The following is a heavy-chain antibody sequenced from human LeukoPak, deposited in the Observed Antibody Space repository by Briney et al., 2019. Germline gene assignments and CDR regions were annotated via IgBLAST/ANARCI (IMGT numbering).Heavy chain of an antibody. CDR2: IKSKIDGGTT. D-gene: IGHD3-9*01. Sequence: GGSLRLSCAASGFSFSNAWMSWVRQAPGKGLEWVGRIKSKIDGGTTDYAAPVKGRLTISRDDSIKMLYLQMNSLKTEDTAVYYCTTLSPDYDILTGYYKEDYWGQGTLVTVSS. J-gene: IGHJ4*02. CDR1: GFSFSNAW. CDR3: TTLSPDYDILTGYYKEDY. V-gene: IGHV3-15*01.